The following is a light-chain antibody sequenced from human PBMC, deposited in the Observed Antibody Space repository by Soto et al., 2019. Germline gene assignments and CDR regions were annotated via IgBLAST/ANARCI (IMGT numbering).Light chain of an antibody. CDR1: RSDIGGYNY. CDR3: SSYGGYNNVV. Sequence: QSALTQPASVSGSPGQSITISCTGTRSDIGGYNYVSWYQQHPGKAPKLMIHEVNQRPSGVPDRFSGSKSGNTASLTVSGLQAEDEGTYYCSSYGGYNNVVFGTGTKLTVL. J-gene: IGLJ1*01. CDR2: EVN. V-gene: IGLV2-8*01.